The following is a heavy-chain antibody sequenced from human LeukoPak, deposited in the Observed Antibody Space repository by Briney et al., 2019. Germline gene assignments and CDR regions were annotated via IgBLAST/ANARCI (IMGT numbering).Heavy chain of an antibody. CDR2: ISSSRSYI. CDR1: GFAFSSST. V-gene: IGHV3-21*01. J-gene: IGHJ3*02. D-gene: IGHD3-22*01. CDR3: ARDRGLTYYYDSSGTDAFDI. Sequence: PGMSLRLSCAASGFAFSSSTMNWVRQAPGKGLEWVSSISSSRSYIYYADSVKGRFTISRDNAKNSLYLQMNSLRAEDTAVYYCARDRGLTYYYDSSGTDAFDIWGQGTMVTVSS.